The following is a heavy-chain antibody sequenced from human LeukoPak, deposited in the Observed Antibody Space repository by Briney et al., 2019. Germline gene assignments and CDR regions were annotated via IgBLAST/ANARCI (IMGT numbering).Heavy chain of an antibody. V-gene: IGHV3-21*01. CDR1: GFTFSSYS. D-gene: IGHD3-9*01. CDR3: ARGYDILTGENYYYYYYGMDV. CDR2: ISSSSSYI. Sequence: GGSLRLSCAASGFTFSSYSMNWVRQAPGKGLEWVSSISSSSSYIYYADSVKGRFTISRDNAKNSLYLQMNSLRAEDTAVYYCARGYDILTGENYYYYYYGMDVWGQGTTVTVSS. J-gene: IGHJ6*02.